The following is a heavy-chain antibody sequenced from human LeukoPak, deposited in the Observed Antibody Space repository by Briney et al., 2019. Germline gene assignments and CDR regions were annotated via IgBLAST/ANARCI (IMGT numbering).Heavy chain of an antibody. CDR1: GGSITGSTYY. V-gene: IGHV4-39*01. CDR3: ARQDSTTKAMDY. Sequence: PSETLSLTCTVSGGSITGSTYYWGWISQPPGKGLEWIGSIYYSGTTYYNPPLKSRVTISVDTSKNQFYLKLSSVTAADTAVYYCARQDSTTKAMDYWGQGTLVTVSS. D-gene: IGHD1-1*01. CDR2: IYYSGTT. J-gene: IGHJ4*02.